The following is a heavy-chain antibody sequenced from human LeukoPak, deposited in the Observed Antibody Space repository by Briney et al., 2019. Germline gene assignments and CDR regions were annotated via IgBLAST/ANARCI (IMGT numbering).Heavy chain of an antibody. D-gene: IGHD3-10*01. V-gene: IGHV3-30*09. CDR2: IYGDGTT. CDR1: GFTSSSYA. Sequence: GRSLRLSCAASGFTSSSYAMHWVRQAPGKGLEWVAVIYGDGTTYYADSVKGRFAISSDTLKNTLSLQMDSLRAADTAMYYCARGSPVASGRYSIYSSWGQGTLVTVSP. J-gene: IGHJ5*02. CDR3: ARGSPVASGRYSIYSS.